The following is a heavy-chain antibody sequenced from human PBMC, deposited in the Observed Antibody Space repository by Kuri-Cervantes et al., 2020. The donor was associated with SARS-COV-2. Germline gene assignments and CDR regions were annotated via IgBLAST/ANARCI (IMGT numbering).Heavy chain of an antibody. D-gene: IGHD5-18*01. J-gene: IGHJ6*02. CDR3: VGKPGTAMVRGMDV. CDR1: GGSFSGYY. Sequence: SQTLSLTCAVYGGSFSGYYWSWIRQPPGKGLEWIGEINHSGSTNYNPSLKSRVTVSVDTSKNQFSLKLSPVTAAGTAVYYCVGKPGTAMVRGMDVWGQGTTVTVSS. CDR2: INHSGST. V-gene: IGHV4-34*01.